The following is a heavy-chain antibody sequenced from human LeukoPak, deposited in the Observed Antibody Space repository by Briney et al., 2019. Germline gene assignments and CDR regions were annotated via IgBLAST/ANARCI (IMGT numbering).Heavy chain of an antibody. CDR1: GYSISTGHY. Sequence: SETLSLTCTVSGYSISTGHYWGWIRQPPGQGLEWIASIFLGETTCYKPSLKSRLSISVDTSKNQLSLKLSSVTAADTAVYYCASNWSDFDYWGRGTLVTVSS. CDR3: ASNWSDFDY. CDR2: IFLGETT. D-gene: IGHD1-1*01. J-gene: IGHJ4*02. V-gene: IGHV4-38-2*02.